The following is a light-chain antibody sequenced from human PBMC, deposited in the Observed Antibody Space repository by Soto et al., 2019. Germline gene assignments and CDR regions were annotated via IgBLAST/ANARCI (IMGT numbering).Light chain of an antibody. CDR3: QQRRNGPPAGT. J-gene: IGKJ5*01. V-gene: IGKV3-11*01. CDR1: QIVSSY. Sequence: LVLTQSPYTLNLSPGERSPLSCRPIQIVSSYVAWYQQTPGRAPRLLIYDASNMATGIPARFSGSGSGTDVTRTICSLEPEDFTVYYCQQRRNGPPAGTFGQR. CDR2: DAS.